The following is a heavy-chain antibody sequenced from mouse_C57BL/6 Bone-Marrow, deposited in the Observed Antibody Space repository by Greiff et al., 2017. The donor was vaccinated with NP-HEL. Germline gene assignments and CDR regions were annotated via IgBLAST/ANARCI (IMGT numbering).Heavy chain of an antibody. CDR2: IYPRSGNT. V-gene: IGHV1-81*01. J-gene: IGHJ3*01. Sequence: VQLQQSGAELARPGASVKLSCKASGYTFTSYGISWVKQRTGQGLEWIGEIYPRSGNTYYNEKFKGKATLTADKSSSTAYMELRSLTSEDSAVYFCARTGLLLRLCAYWGQGTLVTVSA. CDR1: GYTFTSYG. D-gene: IGHD1-1*01. CDR3: ARTGLLLRLCAY.